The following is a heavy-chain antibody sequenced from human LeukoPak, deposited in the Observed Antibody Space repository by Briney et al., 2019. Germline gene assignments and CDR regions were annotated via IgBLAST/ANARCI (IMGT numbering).Heavy chain of an antibody. CDR1: GFTVSSNY. V-gene: IGHV3-66*02. J-gene: IGHJ4*02. D-gene: IGHD4-23*01. CDR2: IYSGGST. CDR3: ARDPHGGSSLDY. Sequence: GGSLRLSCAASGFTVSSNYMSWVRQAPGKGLEWVSVIYSGGSTYYADSVKGRFTISRDSSKNTLYLQMNSLRAEDTAVYYCARDPHGGSSLDYWGQGTLVTVSS.